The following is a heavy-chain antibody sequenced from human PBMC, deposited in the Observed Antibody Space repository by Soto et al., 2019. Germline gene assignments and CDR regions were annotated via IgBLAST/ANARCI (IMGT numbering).Heavy chain of an antibody. J-gene: IGHJ4*02. Sequence: SVKVSCKASGGTYNTFAISWVRQAPGQGLEWMGGIIPVLGPAFYAQKFQGRVTITADKSTTTAYLELTSLRSEDTAVYYCVRAAKRYFDYWGQGTLVTV. CDR2: IIPVLGPA. CDR1: GGTYNTFA. CDR3: VRAAKRYFDY. V-gene: IGHV1-69*10.